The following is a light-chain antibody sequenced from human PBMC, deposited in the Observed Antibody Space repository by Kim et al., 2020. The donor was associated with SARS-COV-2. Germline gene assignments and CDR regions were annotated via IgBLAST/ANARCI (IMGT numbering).Light chain of an antibody. CDR2: SAS. CDR3: QQANSFPIT. Sequence: ASVGDRVTITCRASQGIRSWLVWYQQKAGKAPKLLIYSASSLHSGVPSRFSGRGSGTDFTLTISSLQPEDVATYYCQQANSFPITFGQGTRLEIK. V-gene: IGKV1-12*01. CDR1: QGIRSW. J-gene: IGKJ5*01.